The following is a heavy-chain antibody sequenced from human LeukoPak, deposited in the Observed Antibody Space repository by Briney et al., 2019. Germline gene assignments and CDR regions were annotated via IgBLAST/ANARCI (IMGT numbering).Heavy chain of an antibody. V-gene: IGHV3-21*01. Sequence: GGSLRLSCAASGFTFSSYSMNWVRQAPGKGLEWVSSISSSSSYIYYADSVKGRFTISRDNAKNSLYLQMNSLRAEDTAVYYCARDRRPYYYDSSGYSDKLDYWGQGTLVTVSS. CDR3: ARDRRPYYYDSSGYSDKLDY. J-gene: IGHJ4*02. CDR2: ISSSSSYI. CDR1: GFTFSSYS. D-gene: IGHD3-22*01.